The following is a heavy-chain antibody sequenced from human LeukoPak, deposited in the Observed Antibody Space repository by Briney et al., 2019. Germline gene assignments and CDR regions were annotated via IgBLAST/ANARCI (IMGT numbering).Heavy chain of an antibody. CDR3: ARFTPQGYGWGGYNMFDP. CDR2: IYYSGST. D-gene: IGHD3-16*01. V-gene: IGHV4-59*01. CDR1: GGSISSYY. Sequence: SETLSLTCTVSGGSISSYYWSWIRQPPGKGLEWIGYIYYSGSTNYNPSLKSRVTISVDTSKTQFSLNLTSVTAADTAVYYCARFTPQGYGWGGYNMFDPWGQGTPVTVSS. J-gene: IGHJ5*02.